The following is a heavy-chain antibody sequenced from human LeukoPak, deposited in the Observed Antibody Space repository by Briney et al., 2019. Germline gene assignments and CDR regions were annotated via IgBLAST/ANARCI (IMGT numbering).Heavy chain of an antibody. Sequence: SETLSLTCSVSGGSVSSASYYWSWNPQPAGKGLEWIGHIYPSTSTYYNPYLKRRVTISVDTSKNQFSLKLSSVTAADTAVYYCARHISYSSGWYYFDYWGQGTLVTVSS. D-gene: IGHD6-19*01. CDR1: GGSVSSASYY. CDR2: IYPSTST. V-gene: IGHV4-61*09. CDR3: ARHISYSSGWYYFDY. J-gene: IGHJ4*02.